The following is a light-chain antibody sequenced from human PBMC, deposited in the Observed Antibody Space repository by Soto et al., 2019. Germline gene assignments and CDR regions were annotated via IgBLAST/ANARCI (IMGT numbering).Light chain of an antibody. CDR3: QKDNTWPPIT. CDR1: QSVSTN. CDR2: GAS. V-gene: IGKV3-15*01. J-gene: IGKJ3*01. Sequence: EIVMTQSPATLSVSPGERATLSCRASQSVSTNLAWYQQKPGQAPRPLIYGASTRATGIPARFSGSGSGTEFTLTISSVQSEDVAVYYCQKDNTWPPITCGPGTKVDI.